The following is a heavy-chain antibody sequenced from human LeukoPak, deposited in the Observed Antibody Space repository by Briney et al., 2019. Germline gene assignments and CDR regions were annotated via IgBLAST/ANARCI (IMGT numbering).Heavy chain of an antibody. V-gene: IGHV3-64*01. CDR3: GRDGRVGYSYGYTRFDP. J-gene: IGHJ5*02. Sequence: GGSLTLSCAASGFTFSSYAMHWVRQAPGKGLEYVSAISSNGGSTYYPNSVKGRFTISRDNSKNTLYLQMGSLRAEDMAVYYCGRDGRVGYSYGYTRFDPWGQGTLVTVSS. CDR2: ISSNGGST. D-gene: IGHD5-18*01. CDR1: GFTFSSYA.